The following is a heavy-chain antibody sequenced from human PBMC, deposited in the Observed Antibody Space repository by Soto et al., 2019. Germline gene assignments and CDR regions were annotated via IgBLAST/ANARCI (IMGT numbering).Heavy chain of an antibody. J-gene: IGHJ5*02. CDR3: VQGRYPTMATPLDH. D-gene: IGHD3-9*01. CDR2: ISWDSATV. Sequence: GGSLRLSCSASGFTFDDCAMHWVRQAPGKGPEWVSGISWDSATVGYAESVKGRFTITRDDAKNSLYLQMDSLRREDTALYYCVQGRYPTMATPLDHWGQGTLVTVSS. CDR1: GFTFDDCA. V-gene: IGHV3-9*01.